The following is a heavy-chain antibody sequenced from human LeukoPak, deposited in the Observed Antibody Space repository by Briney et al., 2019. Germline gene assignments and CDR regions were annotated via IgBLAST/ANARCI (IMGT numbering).Heavy chain of an antibody. Sequence: PSETLSLTCTVSGGSISSSSYYWGWIRQPPGKGLEWIGRIYYSGSTYYNPSLKSRVTISVDTSKNQFSLKLSSVTAADTAVYYCARFLTWSYYFDYWGQGTLVTVSS. CDR2: IYYSGST. CDR3: ARFLTWSYYFDY. D-gene: IGHD3-9*01. V-gene: IGHV4-39*01. J-gene: IGHJ4*02. CDR1: GGSISSSSYY.